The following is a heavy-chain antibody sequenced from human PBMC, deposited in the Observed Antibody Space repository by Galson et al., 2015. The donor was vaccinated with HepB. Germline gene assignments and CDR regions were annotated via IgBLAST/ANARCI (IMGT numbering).Heavy chain of an antibody. V-gene: IGHV4-59*12. Sequence: LSLTCAVSGGSISSYYWSWIRQPPGKGLEWIGYIYYSGSTNYNPSLKSRVTISVDTSKNQFSLKLSSVTAADTAVYYCARRGSYYYGSGLYYFDYWGQGTLVTVSS. CDR1: GGSISSYY. CDR3: ARRGSYYYGSGLYYFDY. J-gene: IGHJ4*02. D-gene: IGHD3-10*01. CDR2: IYYSGST.